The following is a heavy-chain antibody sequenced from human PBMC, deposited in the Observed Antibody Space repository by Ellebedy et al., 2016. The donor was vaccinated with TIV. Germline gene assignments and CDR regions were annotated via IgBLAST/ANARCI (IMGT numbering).Heavy chain of an antibody. CDR1: GYTFTSYY. J-gene: IGHJ4*02. CDR2: INTRGGST. CDR3: ARGGPAASTSFDY. Sequence: AASVKVSCKASGYTFTSYYIHWVRQPPGQGLEWMGIINTRGGSTSYAQNFQGRGTMTRETSVSKDYLELRSRMSEDTAMYYCARGGPAASTSFDYWGQGALVTVSS. D-gene: IGHD5/OR15-5a*01. V-gene: IGHV1-46*01.